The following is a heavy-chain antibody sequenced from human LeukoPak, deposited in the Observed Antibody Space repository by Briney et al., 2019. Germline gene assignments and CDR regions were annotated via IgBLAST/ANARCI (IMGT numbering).Heavy chain of an antibody. D-gene: IGHD4-11*01. CDR3: ATETENSNYDAFDI. CDR1: GFTFSSYE. CDR2: ISGGGTTI. V-gene: IGHV3-48*03. Sequence: GGSLRLSCAASGFTFSSYEMNWVRQAPGQGLEWVSYISGGGTTIYYADSVKGRFTISRDNARNSLYLHMNSLRAEDTAVYYCATETENSNYDAFDIWGQGTMVAVSS. J-gene: IGHJ3*02.